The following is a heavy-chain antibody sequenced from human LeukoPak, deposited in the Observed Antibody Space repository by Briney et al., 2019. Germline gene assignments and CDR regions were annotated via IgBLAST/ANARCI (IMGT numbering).Heavy chain of an antibody. Sequence: PGGSLRLSCAASGFTVSSNYMSWVRQAPGKGLEWVSVIYSGGSTYYADSVKGRFTISRDNSKNTLYLQMNSLRAEDTAVYYCAKDKLNSGSYPDYWGQGTLVTVSS. CDR2: IYSGGST. CDR3: AKDKLNSGSYPDY. J-gene: IGHJ4*02. D-gene: IGHD1-26*01. V-gene: IGHV3-66*01. CDR1: GFTVSSNY.